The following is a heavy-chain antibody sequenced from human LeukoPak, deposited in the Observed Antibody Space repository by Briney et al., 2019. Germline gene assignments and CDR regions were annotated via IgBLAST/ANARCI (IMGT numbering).Heavy chain of an antibody. Sequence: HPGGSLRLSCAASGFTFSSYSMNWVRQAPGKGLEWVSSISSSSSYIYYADSVKGRFTISRDNAKNSLYLQMNSLGAEDTAVYYCARGGELGDDFDYWGQGTLVTVSS. CDR3: ARGGELGDDFDY. CDR2: ISSSSSYI. V-gene: IGHV3-21*01. CDR1: GFTFSSYS. D-gene: IGHD7-27*01. J-gene: IGHJ4*02.